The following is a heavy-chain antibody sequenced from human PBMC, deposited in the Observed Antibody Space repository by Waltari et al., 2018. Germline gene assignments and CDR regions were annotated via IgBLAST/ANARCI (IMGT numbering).Heavy chain of an antibody. Sequence: EVQLLESGGGLVQHGGSLRLSCAASGFTFSSYAMSWVRQAPGKGLEWVSVIYSGGSTYYADSVKGRFTISRDNSKNTLYLQMNSLRAEDTAVYYCAKDWSGESMFDYWGQGTLVTVSS. D-gene: IGHD3-10*01. CDR1: GFTFSSYA. CDR3: AKDWSGESMFDY. V-gene: IGHV3-23*03. CDR2: IYSGGST. J-gene: IGHJ4*02.